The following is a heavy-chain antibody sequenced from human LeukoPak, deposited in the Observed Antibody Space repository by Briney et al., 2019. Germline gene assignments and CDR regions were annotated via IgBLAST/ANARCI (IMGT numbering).Heavy chain of an antibody. V-gene: IGHV3-23*01. J-gene: IGHJ5*02. D-gene: IGHD2-21*01. CDR1: GFTFSSYA. Sequence: GGSLRLSCAASGFTFSSYAMSWVRQAPGKGLEWVSAISGSGDSTYYADSVRGRFTISRDNSKNTLYLQMDSLRADDTAVYYCAKEPGVATAYWLDPWGQGTLVAVSS. CDR3: AKEPGVATAYWLDP. CDR2: ISGSGDST.